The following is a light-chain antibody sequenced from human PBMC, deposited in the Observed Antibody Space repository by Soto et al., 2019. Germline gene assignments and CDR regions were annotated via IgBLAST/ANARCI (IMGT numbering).Light chain of an antibody. CDR1: MRDVGAYNL. CDR3: QSYDSSLSGYV. J-gene: IGLJ1*01. CDR2: EVR. Sequence: QSALTQPASVSGSAGQSITISCSGTMRDVGAYNLVSWYQQHPGTAPKLIIYEVRNRPSGISSRFSGSRSGNTASLTISGLQSEDEGDYYCQSYDSSLSGYVFGTGTKLTVL. V-gene: IGLV2-14*01.